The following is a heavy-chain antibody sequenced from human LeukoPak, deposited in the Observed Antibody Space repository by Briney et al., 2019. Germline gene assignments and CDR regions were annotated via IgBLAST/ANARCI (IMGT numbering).Heavy chain of an antibody. V-gene: IGHV3-7*01. Sequence: GGSLRLSCAASGFTFSSYWMSWVRQAPGKGLEWVANIKQDGSEKYYVDSVKGRFTISRDNAKNSLYLQMNSLRAEDTAVYYCAREIGAVAGTGYYHYYYMDVWGKGTTVTVSS. CDR3: AREIGAVAGTGYYHYYYMDV. D-gene: IGHD6-19*01. CDR1: GFTFSSYW. CDR2: IKQDGSEK. J-gene: IGHJ6*03.